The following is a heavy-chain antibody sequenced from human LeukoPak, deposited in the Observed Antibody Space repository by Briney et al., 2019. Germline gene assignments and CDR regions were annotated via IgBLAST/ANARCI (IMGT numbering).Heavy chain of an antibody. CDR1: GYSFTSYW. CDR3: ARSALGSCSGGNCYSDY. D-gene: IGHD2-15*01. V-gene: IGHV5-51*01. CDR2: IYPGDSDT. Sequence: GESLKISCKGSGYSFTSYWIGWVRQMPGKGLEWMGIIYPGDSDTRYSPSFQGQVTISADKSISTAYLQWSSLKASDTAMYYCARSALGSCSGGNCYSDYWGQGTLVTVSS. J-gene: IGHJ4*02.